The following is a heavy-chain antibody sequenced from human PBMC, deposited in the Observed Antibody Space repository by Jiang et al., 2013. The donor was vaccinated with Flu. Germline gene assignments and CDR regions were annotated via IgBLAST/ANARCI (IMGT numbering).Heavy chain of an antibody. CDR2: TYYRSKWYT. Sequence: QTLSLTCASRGQCLYQQCWLHWIRQSPSRGLEWLGRTYYRSKWYTDYAVSLKSRIIINSDTSKNQFSLQLNSVAPEDTALYYCARGYKYAYDYWGQGILVTVSS. CDR3: ARGYKYAYDY. J-gene: IGHJ4*02. CDR1: GQCLYQQCW. V-gene: IGHV6-1*01. D-gene: IGHD2-2*01.